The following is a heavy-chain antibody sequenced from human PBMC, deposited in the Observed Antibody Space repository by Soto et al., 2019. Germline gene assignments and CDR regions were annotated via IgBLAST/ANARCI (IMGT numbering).Heavy chain of an antibody. CDR1: GFTFSSYA. CDR3: AKDRAYCGGDCYPNFDY. Sequence: LRLSCAASGFTFSSYAMSWVRQAPGKGLEWVSAISGSGGSTYYADSVKGRFTISRDNSKNTLYLQMNSLRAEDTAVYYCAKDRAYCGGDCYPNFDYWGQGTLVTVSS. CDR2: ISGSGGST. D-gene: IGHD2-21*02. V-gene: IGHV3-23*01. J-gene: IGHJ4*02.